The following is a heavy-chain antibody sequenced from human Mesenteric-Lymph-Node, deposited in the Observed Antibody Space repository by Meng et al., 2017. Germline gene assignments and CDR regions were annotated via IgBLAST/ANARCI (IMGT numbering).Heavy chain of an antibody. D-gene: IGHD1-14*01. J-gene: IGHJ4*02. CDR2: VVYSGTT. Sequence: EAGPGLVKPSETLSLTCTVSGGSISSSSYYWAWIRQPPGEGLEWIGSVVYSGTTYYTSSLKSRVSISVDTSKNQFSLKLSSVTAADTAVYYCARHHHSPTFDYWGQGTLVTVSS. CDR3: ARHHHSPTFDY. CDR1: GGSISSSSYY. V-gene: IGHV4-39*01.